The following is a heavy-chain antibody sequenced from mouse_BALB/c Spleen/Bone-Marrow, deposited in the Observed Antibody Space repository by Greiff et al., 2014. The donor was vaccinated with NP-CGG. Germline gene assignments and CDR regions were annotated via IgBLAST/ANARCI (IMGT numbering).Heavy chain of an antibody. J-gene: IGHJ3*01. V-gene: IGHV14-3*02. D-gene: IGHD1-1*01. Sequence: EVKLEESGAELVKPGASVKLSCTASGFNIKDTYMHWVKQRPEQGLEWIGRIDTANGNTKYDPKFQGKATITADTSSNTAYLQLSSLTSEDTAVYYCAAYYCGSSYGFAYWGQGTLVTVSA. CDR1: GFNIKDTY. CDR3: AAYYCGSSYGFAY. CDR2: IDTANGNT.